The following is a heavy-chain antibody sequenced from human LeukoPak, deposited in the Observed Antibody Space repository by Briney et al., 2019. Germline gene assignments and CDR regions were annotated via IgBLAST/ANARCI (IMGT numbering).Heavy chain of an antibody. V-gene: IGHV4-34*01. Sequence: SETLSLTCAVYGGSFSGYYWSWIRQPPGKGLEWIGEINHSGSTNYNPSLKSRVTISVDTSKNQFSLKLNSVTAADTAVYYCARGRGGYSYGYSNYYYMDVWGNGSTVTVSS. CDR1: GGSFSGYY. CDR2: INHSGST. D-gene: IGHD5-18*01. J-gene: IGHJ6*03. CDR3: ARGRGGYSYGYSNYYYMDV.